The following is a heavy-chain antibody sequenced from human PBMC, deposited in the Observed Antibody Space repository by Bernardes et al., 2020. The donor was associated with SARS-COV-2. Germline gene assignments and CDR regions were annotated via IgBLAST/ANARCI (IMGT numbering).Heavy chain of an antibody. CDR3: ARDVGGTDWRFGFDV. Sequence: GGSLRLSCVASGITFSNHLVSWFRQAPGKGLEWVSSISGAGRYIYYGDSVRGRFTTSRDNTRKSVFLQMESLRAEDTAVYYCARDVGGTDWRFGFDVWGPGTLVHVSS. J-gene: IGHJ3*01. CDR1: GITFSNHL. CDR2: ISGAGRYI. D-gene: IGHD3-9*01. V-gene: IGHV3-21*01.